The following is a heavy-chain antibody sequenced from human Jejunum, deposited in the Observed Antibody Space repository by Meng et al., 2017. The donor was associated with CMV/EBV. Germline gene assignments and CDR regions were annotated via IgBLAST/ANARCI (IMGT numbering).Heavy chain of an antibody. Sequence: CAVYSVYLSGYYWTWIRQSPGKRLEWIGEINHRGGTDYNPSLKSRVTLSVDTSKSHFSLKLGSVTAADTGVYYCARGDQGYQLVLYFLGQGTLVTVSS. V-gene: IGHV4-34*01. CDR1: SVYLSGYY. CDR2: INHRGGT. D-gene: IGHD2-2*01. J-gene: IGHJ4*02. CDR3: ARGDQGYQLVLYF.